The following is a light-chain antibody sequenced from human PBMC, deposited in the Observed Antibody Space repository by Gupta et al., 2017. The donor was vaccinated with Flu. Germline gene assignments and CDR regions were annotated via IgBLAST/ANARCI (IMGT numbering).Light chain of an antibody. V-gene: IGKV1-33*01. J-gene: IGKJ5*01. CDR1: QDITNF. CDR3: QQYENLPIT. CDR2: DAS. Sequence: DIQMTQSPSSLSASVGDRVTITCQASQDITNFLNWYQQKPGKVPELLIYDASNLEAGVPSRFSGRGSGTHFTFTISSLQPEDIGTYYCQQYENLPITFGQGTRLDIK.